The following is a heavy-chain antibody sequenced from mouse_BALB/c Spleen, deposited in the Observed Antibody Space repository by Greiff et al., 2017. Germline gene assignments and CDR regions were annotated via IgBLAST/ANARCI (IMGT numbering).Heavy chain of an antibody. CDR3: AGVTGGNYDYAMDY. V-gene: IGHV2-9*02. CDR2: IWAGGSK. D-gene: IGHD2-1*01. J-gene: IGHJ4*01. CDR1: GFSLTSYG. Sequence: QVQLKESGPGLVAPSQSLSITCTVSGFSLTSYGVHWVRQPPGKGLEWLGVIWAGGSKNYNSALMSRLSISKDNSKSQVFLKMNSLQTDDTAMYYGAGVTGGNYDYAMDYWGQGTSVTVSS.